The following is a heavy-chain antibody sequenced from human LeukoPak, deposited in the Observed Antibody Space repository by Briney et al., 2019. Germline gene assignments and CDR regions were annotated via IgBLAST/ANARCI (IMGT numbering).Heavy chain of an antibody. CDR1: GFTFSSCA. CDR2: ISYDGSNK. V-gene: IGHV3-30*04. D-gene: IGHD1-26*01. Sequence: PGRSLRLSCAASGFTFSSCAMHWVRQAPGKGLEWVAVISYDGSNKYYADSVKGRFTISRDNSKNTLYLQMNSLRAEDTAVYYCAKGSEWELLPFDYWGQGTLVTVSS. CDR3: AKGSEWELLPFDY. J-gene: IGHJ4*02.